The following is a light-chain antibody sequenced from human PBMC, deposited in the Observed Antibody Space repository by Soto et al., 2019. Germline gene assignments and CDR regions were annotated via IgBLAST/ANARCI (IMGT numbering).Light chain of an antibody. CDR2: DVS. CDR1: SSDVAGYNY. Sequence: QSVLTQPASVSGSPGQSITISCTGTSSDVAGYNYVSWYQQHPGKAPKLMIYDVSNRPSGVSNRFSGSKSGSTASLTISGLQAEDEADYYCSSYTTSVTYVFGTGTKVTVL. V-gene: IGLV2-14*01. CDR3: SSYTTSVTYV. J-gene: IGLJ1*01.